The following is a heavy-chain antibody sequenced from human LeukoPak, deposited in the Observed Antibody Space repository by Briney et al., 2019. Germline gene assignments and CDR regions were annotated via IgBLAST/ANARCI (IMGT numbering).Heavy chain of an antibody. V-gene: IGHV4-59*12. D-gene: IGHD6-13*01. CDR3: ARGIADRYNWFDP. J-gene: IGHJ5*02. CDR2: MSYRGTTNYRTT. CDR1: GGSISSYY. Sequence: SETLSLTCTVSGGSISSYYWSWIRQTPGKGLEWIGYMSYRGTTNYRTTNYNPSLRSRVTISEDTSQKQFSLELSSVTAADTAVYYCARGIADRYNWFDPWGQGILVTVSS.